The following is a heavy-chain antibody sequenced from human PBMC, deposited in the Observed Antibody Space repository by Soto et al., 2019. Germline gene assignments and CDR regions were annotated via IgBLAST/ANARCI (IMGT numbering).Heavy chain of an antibody. D-gene: IGHD3-10*01. CDR2: IMGSGSHS. Sequence: EVQLLQSGGGLVQPGGSLRLSCLASGFPFSTYGFSTNAMTWVRQPPGKGLEWAPGIMGSGSHSYYADSVKGRFTISRDNPRNTLFLQMDSLRADDTAVYFCAKGTSSEFLLSFDDWGHGTLVTVSS. CDR1: GFPFSTYGFSTNA. V-gene: IGHV3-23*01. J-gene: IGHJ4*01. CDR3: AKGTSSEFLLSFDD.